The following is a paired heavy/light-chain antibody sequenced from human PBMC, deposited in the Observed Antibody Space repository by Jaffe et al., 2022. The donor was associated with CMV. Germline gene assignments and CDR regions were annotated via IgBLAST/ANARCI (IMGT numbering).Heavy chain of an antibody. Sequence: EVQLLESGGGLVQPGGSLRLSCAASGFTFSSYAMSWVRQAPGKGLEWVSAIGLSGGYTYYADSVKGRFTISTDNSRSTLYLQMNSLRAEDTALYYCAKGSRLGYNLYDYYFDYWGQGTLVTVSS. CDR3: AKGSRLGYNLYDYYFDY. CDR1: GFTFSSYA. V-gene: IGHV3-23*01. CDR2: IGLSGGYT. D-gene: IGHD3-22*01. J-gene: IGHJ4*02.
Light chain of an antibody. CDR2: GAS. J-gene: IGKJ4*01. V-gene: IGKV3-15*01. CDR3: QQNNNWPLT. CDR1: QSVNSN. Sequence: EIVMTQSPATLSVSPGERATLSCRASQSVNSNLAWYQQKPGQAPRLLIYGASTRATDIAARFSGSGSGTDFTLTISSLQSEDFAVYYCQQNNNWPLTFGGGTKVEIK.